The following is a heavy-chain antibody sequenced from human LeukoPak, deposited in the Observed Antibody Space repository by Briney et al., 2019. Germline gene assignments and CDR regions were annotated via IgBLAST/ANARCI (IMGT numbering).Heavy chain of an antibody. V-gene: IGHV1-69*02. D-gene: IGHD1-7*01. J-gene: IGHJ4*02. CDR3: ASRLALYNWNSLDY. Sequence: SVKVSCKASGYTFTGYYMHWVRQAPGQGLGWMGRIIPILGIANYAQKFQGRVTITADKSTSTAYMELSSLRSEDTAVYYCASRLALYNWNSLDYWGQGTLVTVSS. CDR1: GYTFTGYY. CDR2: IIPILGIA.